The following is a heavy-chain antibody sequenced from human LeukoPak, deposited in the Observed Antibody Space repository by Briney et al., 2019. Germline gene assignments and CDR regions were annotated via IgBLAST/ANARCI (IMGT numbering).Heavy chain of an antibody. J-gene: IGHJ4*02. D-gene: IGHD3-3*01. V-gene: IGHV1-2*02. CDR1: GYTFTSYY. Sequence: ASVKVSCKASGYTFTSYYMHWVRQAPGQGLEWMGWINPNSGGTNYAQKFQGRVTMTRDTSISTAYMELSRLRSDDTAVYYCAITYYDFWSALGGYWGQGTLVTVSS. CDR2: INPNSGGT. CDR3: AITYYDFWSALGGY.